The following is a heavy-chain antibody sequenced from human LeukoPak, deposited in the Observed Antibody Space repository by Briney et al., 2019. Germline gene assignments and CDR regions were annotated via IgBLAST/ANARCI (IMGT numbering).Heavy chain of an antibody. V-gene: IGHV1-69*05. J-gene: IGHJ4*02. CDR3: AGGAHDYGDYPYYYDSSGYSMPLDY. CDR2: IIPIFGTA. CDR1: GGTFSSYA. D-gene: IGHD3-22*01. Sequence: SVKVSCKASGGTFSSYAISWVRQAPGQGLEWMGRIIPIFGTANYAQKFQGRVTITTDESTRTAYMELSSLRSEDTAVYYCAGGAHDYGDYPYYYDSSGYSMPLDYWGQGTLVTVSS.